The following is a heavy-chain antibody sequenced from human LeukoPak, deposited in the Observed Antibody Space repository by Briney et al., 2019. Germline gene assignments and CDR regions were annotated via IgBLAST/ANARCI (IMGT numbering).Heavy chain of an antibody. CDR1: GLTFSNYN. Sequence: GGSLRLSCAASGLTFSNYNMNWVRQAPGKGLEWVSSISTSGSYIYYANSMKGRFTISRDNAKNSLYLQMNSLRVEDSAVYYCAKGQRRHVDTVATTPFDYWGQGTLVTVSS. V-gene: IGHV3-21*01. J-gene: IGHJ4*02. CDR3: AKGQRRHVDTVATTPFDY. D-gene: IGHD5-12*01. CDR2: ISTSGSYI.